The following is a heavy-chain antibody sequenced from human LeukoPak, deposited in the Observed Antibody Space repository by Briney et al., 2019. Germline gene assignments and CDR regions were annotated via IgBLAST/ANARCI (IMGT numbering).Heavy chain of an antibody. CDR2: IFYSGST. CDR3: ARDTPWGGPNLPDAFDI. CDR1: GGSIISYQ. Sequence: PSDTLSLTCTVSGGSIISYQWSWTRQPPGKGLEWIGHIFYSGSTNYNPSLKSRVPISVDTSINLFSQKLTSVTAADTAVYYCARDTPWGGPNLPDAFDIWGQGTMVTVSS. D-gene: IGHD2-15*01. J-gene: IGHJ3*02. V-gene: IGHV4-59*01.